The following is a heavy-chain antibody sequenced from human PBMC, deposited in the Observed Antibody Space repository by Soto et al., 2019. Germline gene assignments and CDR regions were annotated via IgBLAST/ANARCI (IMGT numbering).Heavy chain of an antibody. V-gene: IGHV4-34*01. CDR2: ITEGGTT. CDR3: ARGADGIFSPNFDY. J-gene: IGHJ4*02. Sequence: SETLSPTCAVHGDSFSGYFWPWIRQPRRKHLEWIASITEGGTTNCSPTLRGRFSIAVDSFKRHFSLTLSSVTAADTAMYYCARGADGIFSPNFDYWSQGSLVTVSS. CDR1: GDSFSGYF.